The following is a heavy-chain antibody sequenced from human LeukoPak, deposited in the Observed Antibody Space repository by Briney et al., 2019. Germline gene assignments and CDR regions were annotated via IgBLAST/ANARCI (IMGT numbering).Heavy chain of an antibody. J-gene: IGHJ4*02. Sequence: ASVKVSCKASGYSFTNYAMNWVRQAPGQGLEWMGWINTNTGNPTYAQGFTGRFVFSLDTSVSTAYLQISSLKAEDTAVYYCASALTVTTYHYWGQGTLVTVSS. V-gene: IGHV7-4-1*02. CDR1: GYSFTNYA. CDR2: INTNTGNP. D-gene: IGHD4-17*01. CDR3: ASALTVTTYHY.